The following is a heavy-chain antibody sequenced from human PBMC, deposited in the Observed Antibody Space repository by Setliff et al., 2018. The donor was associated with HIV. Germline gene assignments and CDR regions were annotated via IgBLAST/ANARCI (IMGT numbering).Heavy chain of an antibody. CDR3: ARDRQDYSAGSYIYYFDY. CDR2: ISAYNGNT. CDR1: GYTFTSYG. J-gene: IGHJ4*02. V-gene: IGHV1-18*01. Sequence: ASVKVSCKASGYTFTSYGISWVRQAPGQGLEWMGWISAYNGNTNYAQKFQGRVTMTRDTSTSTVYMELRSLRSDDTAVYYCARDRQDYSAGSYIYYFDYWGQGTLVTVSS. D-gene: IGHD3-10*01.